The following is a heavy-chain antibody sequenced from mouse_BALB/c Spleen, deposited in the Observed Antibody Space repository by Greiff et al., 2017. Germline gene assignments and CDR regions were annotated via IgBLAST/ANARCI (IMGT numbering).Heavy chain of an antibody. CDR1: GYTFTSYD. J-gene: IGHJ1*01. CDR3: ARALLRLRWYFDV. Sequence: VKLQQSGAELVKPGASVKLSCKASGYTFTSYDINWVRQRPEQGLEWIGWIFPGDGSTKYNEKFKGKATLTTDKSSSTAYMQLSRLTSEDSAVYFCARALLRLRWYFDVWGAGTTVTVSS. D-gene: IGHD1-2*01. V-gene: IGHV1-85*01. CDR2: IFPGDGST.